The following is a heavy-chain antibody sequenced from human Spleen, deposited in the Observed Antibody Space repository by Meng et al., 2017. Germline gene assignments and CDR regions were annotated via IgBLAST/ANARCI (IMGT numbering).Heavy chain of an antibody. Sequence: ASVKVSCKTSGYTFSDYFIHWVRQAPGQGLEWMGRSNPNSGATYYAQKFQGRVTMTRDTSISTAYMELNRLTSDDTAIYYCARSMTNMIAVVMALNYWGQGTLVTVSS. D-gene: IGHD3-22*01. CDR2: SNPNSGAT. CDR1: GYTFSDYF. J-gene: IGHJ4*02. V-gene: IGHV1-2*06. CDR3: ARSMTNMIAVVMALNY.